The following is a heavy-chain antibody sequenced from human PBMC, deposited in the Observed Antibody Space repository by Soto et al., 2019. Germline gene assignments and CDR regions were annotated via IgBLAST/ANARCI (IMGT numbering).Heavy chain of an antibody. CDR1: GYPITSSG. CDR3: ARDVGYSGYAPIDY. Sequence: ASVKVSCKASGYPITSSGISWVRQATGQGLEWMGWISAYNGNTNYAQKLQGRVTMTTDTSTSTADMELRSLRSDDTAVYYCARDVGYSGYAPIDYWGQGTLVTVSS. CDR2: ISAYNGNT. J-gene: IGHJ4*02. V-gene: IGHV1-18*01. D-gene: IGHD5-12*01.